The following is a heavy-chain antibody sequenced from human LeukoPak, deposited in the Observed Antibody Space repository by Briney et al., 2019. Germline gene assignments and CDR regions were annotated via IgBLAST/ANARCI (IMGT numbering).Heavy chain of an antibody. CDR3: ASTGTWNSDYYMDV. CDR1: GGSFSGYY. CDR2: IYTSGST. V-gene: IGHV4-59*10. Sequence: SETLSLTCAVYGGSFSGYYWSWIRQPAGKGLEWIGRIYTSGSTNYNPSLKSRVTMSVDTSKNQFSLKLSSVTAADTAVYYCASTGTWNSDYYMDVWGKGTTVTVSS. D-gene: IGHD1-7*01. J-gene: IGHJ6*03.